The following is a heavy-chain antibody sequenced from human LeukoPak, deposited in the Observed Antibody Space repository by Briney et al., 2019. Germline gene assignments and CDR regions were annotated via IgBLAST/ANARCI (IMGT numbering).Heavy chain of an antibody. CDR1: GGSVSSGSYY. V-gene: IGHV4-61*01. J-gene: IGHJ4*02. Sequence: SETLSLTCPVSGGSVSSGSYYWSWIRPPPGKGLEWFGYIYYSGSTNYNPVLKSRVTISVDTYKNQFFLKLSSVAAADAAVYYCARDIMDRGVWSDYWGQGTLVTVSS. D-gene: IGHD3-10*01. CDR2: IYYSGST. CDR3: ARDIMDRGVWSDY.